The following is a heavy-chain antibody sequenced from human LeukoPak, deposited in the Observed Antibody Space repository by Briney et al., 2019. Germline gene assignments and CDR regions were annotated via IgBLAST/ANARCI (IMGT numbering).Heavy chain of an antibody. D-gene: IGHD3-10*01. CDR2: IIPILGIA. V-gene: IGHV1-69*04. CDR3: ARDSSPLEYYYGSGSYPPLDY. J-gene: IGHJ4*02. Sequence: SVKVSCKASGGTFSSYAISWVRRAPGQGLEWMGRIIPILGIANYAKKFQGRVTITADKTTSPAYMELSSLRSRDTAIYYCARDSSPLEYYYGSGSYPPLDYWGQGTLVTVSS. CDR1: GGTFSSYA.